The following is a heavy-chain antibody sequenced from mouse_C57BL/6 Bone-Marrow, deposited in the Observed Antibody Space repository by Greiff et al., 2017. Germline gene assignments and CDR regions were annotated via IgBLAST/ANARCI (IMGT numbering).Heavy chain of an antibody. D-gene: IGHD2-1*01. CDR2: IRNKANNHAT. J-gene: IGHJ4*01. CDR3: TSLLWSLYSMDY. Sequence: EVQGVESGGGLVQPGGSMKLSCAASGFTFSDAWMDWVRQSPEKGLEWVAEIRNKANNHATYYAEYVKGRFTISRDDSKSSVYLQMNSVRAEDTGIYYCTSLLWSLYSMDYWGKGTSVTVSS. CDR1: GFTFSDAW. V-gene: IGHV6-6*01.